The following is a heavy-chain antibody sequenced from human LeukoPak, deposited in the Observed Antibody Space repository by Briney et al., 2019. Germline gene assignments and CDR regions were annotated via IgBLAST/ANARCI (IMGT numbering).Heavy chain of an antibody. CDR2: ISDTGRDI. V-gene: IGHV3-21*04. D-gene: IGHD5-12*01. CDR3: AKGLFSAYDKYLDS. Sequence: SPGCLRLSCAGSGFAFESFTMTWVRQAPGKGLEWVSLISDTGRDINYADSVRGRFTISTDNTKNPLFLQMDSLRVEDTAIYYCAKGLFSAYDKYLDSWGQGHLVTIAS. J-gene: IGHJ4*02. CDR1: GFAFESFT.